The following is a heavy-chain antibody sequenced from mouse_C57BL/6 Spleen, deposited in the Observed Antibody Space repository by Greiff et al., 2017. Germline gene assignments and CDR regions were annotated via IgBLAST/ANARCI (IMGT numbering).Heavy chain of an antibody. CDR1: GYTFTDYY. J-gene: IGHJ2*01. V-gene: IGHV1-26*01. CDR2: INPNTGGT. CDR3: ARVNDY. Sequence: EVQLQQSGPELVKPGASVKISCKASGYTFTDYYMNWVKQSHGKSLEWIGDINPNTGGTSYNQKFKGKATLTVDKSSSTPYMQLSSLTSEDSAFYYCARVNDYWGQGTTLTVSS.